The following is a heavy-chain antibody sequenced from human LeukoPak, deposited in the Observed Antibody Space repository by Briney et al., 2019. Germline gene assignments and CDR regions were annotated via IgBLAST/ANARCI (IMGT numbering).Heavy chain of an antibody. CDR1: GFTFSSYW. D-gene: IGHD3-22*01. CDR2: INSDGSST. Sequence: GGSLRLSCAASGFTFSSYWMRWVRQAPGKGLVWVSRINSDGSSTSYADSVKGRFTISRDKAKNTLYLQMNSLRAEDTAVYYCARVVVVRSFDYWGQGTLVTVSS. CDR3: ARVVVVRSFDY. J-gene: IGHJ4*02. V-gene: IGHV3-74*01.